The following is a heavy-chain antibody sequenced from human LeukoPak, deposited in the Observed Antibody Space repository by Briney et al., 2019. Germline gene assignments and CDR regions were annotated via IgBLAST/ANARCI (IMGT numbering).Heavy chain of an antibody. V-gene: IGHV4-34*01. J-gene: IGHJ4*02. D-gene: IGHD3-9*01. CDR1: GGSFSGYY. CDR3: ATKGYYDILTGYYI. CDR2: IYYSGST. Sequence: RPSETLSLTCAVYGGSFSGYYWSWIRQPPGKGLEWIGSIYYSGSTYYIPSLKSRVTVSVDTSKNQFSLKLSSVTAADTAVYYCATKGYYDILTGYYIWGQGTLVTVSS.